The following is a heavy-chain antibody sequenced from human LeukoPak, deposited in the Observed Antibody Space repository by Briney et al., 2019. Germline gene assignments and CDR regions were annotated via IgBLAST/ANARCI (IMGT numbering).Heavy chain of an antibody. CDR1: GGSNY. D-gene: IGHD1-26*01. V-gene: IGHV4-59*12. J-gene: IGHJ4*02. Sequence: SETLSLTCTVSGGSNYWSWIRQPPGKGLEWIAYIHYTGSTNYNPSLKSRVTISVDKSKNQFSLKLSSVTAADTAVYYCARGIRRGVGATRGAFDYWGQGTLVTVSS. CDR2: IHYTGST. CDR3: ARGIRRGVGATRGAFDY.